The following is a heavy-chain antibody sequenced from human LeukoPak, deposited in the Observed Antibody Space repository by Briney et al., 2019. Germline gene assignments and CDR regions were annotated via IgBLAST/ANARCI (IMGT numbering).Heavy chain of an antibody. CDR1: GFTFSSYG. J-gene: IGHJ4*02. V-gene: IGHV3-33*08. D-gene: IGHD3-10*01. CDR2: IWYDGSNK. CDR3: ANTNGGYFDY. Sequence: GRSLRLSCAASGFTFSSYGMHWVRQAPGKGLEWVAVIWYDGSNKYYADSVKGRFTISRDNSKNTLYLQMNSLRAEDTAVYYCANTNGGYFDYWGQGTLVTVSS.